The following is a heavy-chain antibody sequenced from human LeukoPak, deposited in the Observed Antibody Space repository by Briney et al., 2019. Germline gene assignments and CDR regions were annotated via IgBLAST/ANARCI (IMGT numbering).Heavy chain of an antibody. V-gene: IGHV3-23*01. J-gene: IGHJ4*02. CDR2: ISGSGRTT. Sequence: GGSLRHSCAASGFTFSNHAMSWVRQAPGKGLQWVSVISGSGRTTEYADSVKGRFTTSRDNSKNTLSLQMNSLRVEDTAIYYCAKNVVVKRYFDYWGQGTLITVSS. CDR3: AKNVVVKRYFDY. D-gene: IGHD2-15*01. CDR1: GFTFSNHA.